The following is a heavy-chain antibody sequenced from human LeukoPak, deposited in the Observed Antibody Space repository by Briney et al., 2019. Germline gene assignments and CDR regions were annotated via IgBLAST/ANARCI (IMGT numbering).Heavy chain of an antibody. J-gene: IGHJ3*02. CDR1: GYSISSGYY. V-gene: IGHV4-38-2*02. Sequence: SETLSLTCTVSGYSISSGYYWGWIRQPPGKGLEWIGGIYHSGSTYYNPSLKSRVTISVDTSKNQFSLKLSSVTAADTAVYYCARGTEYATAFDIWGQGTMVTVSS. D-gene: IGHD2-8*02. CDR2: IYHSGST. CDR3: ARGTEYATAFDI.